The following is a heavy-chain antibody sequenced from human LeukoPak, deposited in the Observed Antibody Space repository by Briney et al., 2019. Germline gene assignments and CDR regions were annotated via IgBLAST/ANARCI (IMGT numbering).Heavy chain of an antibody. CDR3: ARATSSFGWYFDL. J-gene: IGHJ2*01. CDR2: IWYDGSNK. CDR1: GFTFSSYG. D-gene: IGHD6-13*01. V-gene: IGHV3-33*01. Sequence: PGGSLRLSCAASGFTFSSYGMHWVRQAPGKGLEWVAVIWYDGSNKYYADSVKGRFTISRDNSKNTLYLQMNSLRAEDTAVYYCARATSSFGWYFDLWGRGALVTVSS.